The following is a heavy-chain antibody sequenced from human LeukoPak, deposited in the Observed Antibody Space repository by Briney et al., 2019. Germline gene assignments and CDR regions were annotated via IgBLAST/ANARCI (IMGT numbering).Heavy chain of an antibody. CDR1: GGTFSNHV. CDR2: IISAFGPA. Sequence: SVKVSCKASGGTFSNHVMTWVRQAPGQGLEWMGGIISAFGPANYAQKFQGRVTITADESINTAYMELSSLRSEDTAVYYCARGVVPAAITSWFDPWGQGTLVTVSS. D-gene: IGHD2-2*01. V-gene: IGHV1-69*13. CDR3: ARGVVPAAITSWFDP. J-gene: IGHJ5*02.